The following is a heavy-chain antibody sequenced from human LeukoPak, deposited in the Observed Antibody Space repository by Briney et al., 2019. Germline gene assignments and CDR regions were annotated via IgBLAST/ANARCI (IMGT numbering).Heavy chain of an antibody. D-gene: IGHD3-22*01. CDR3: ARGITYYYDSSGYYYDY. V-gene: IGHV3-48*03. CDR2: ISSSGSTI. J-gene: IGHJ4*02. Sequence: GGSLRLSCAASGFTFSSYEMNWVRQAPGKGLEWVSYISSSGSTIYYAGSVKGRFTISRDNAKNSLYLQMNSLRAEDTAVYYCARGITYYYDSSGYYYDYWGQGTLVTVSS. CDR1: GFTFSSYE.